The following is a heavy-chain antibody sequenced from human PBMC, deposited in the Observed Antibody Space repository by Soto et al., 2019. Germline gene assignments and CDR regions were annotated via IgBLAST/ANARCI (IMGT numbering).Heavy chain of an antibody. CDR2: IRYDGSDE. Sequence: QVQLVESGGGVVQPGGSLRLSCAASASIFKGHGMHWVRQAPGKGLEWVAIIRYDGSDEHYGDSVEGRFTISRDTSKNMLYLQMNSLRAEDTAVYYCARDGVGATTFFGFLDYWGQGTLVTVSS. CDR3: ARDGVGATTFFGFLDY. J-gene: IGHJ4*02. D-gene: IGHD1-26*01. CDR1: ASIFKGHG. V-gene: IGHV3-33*08.